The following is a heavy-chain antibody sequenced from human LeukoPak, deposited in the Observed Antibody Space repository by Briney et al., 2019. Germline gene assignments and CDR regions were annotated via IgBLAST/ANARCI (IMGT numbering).Heavy chain of an antibody. J-gene: IGHJ4*02. D-gene: IGHD2-21*02. V-gene: IGHV4-61*09. CDR1: GGSINGGSYY. CDR3: ARDGRGSYCGGDCFTNG. Sequence: PSETLSLTCSVSGGSINGGSYYWSWIRQPAGKPLEWIGHIFTTGSTSYNPSLRTRVTISEDSSKDQFSLNLKSVTAADTAVYYCARDGRGSYCGGDCFTNGWGQGTLVTVSS. CDR2: IFTTGST.